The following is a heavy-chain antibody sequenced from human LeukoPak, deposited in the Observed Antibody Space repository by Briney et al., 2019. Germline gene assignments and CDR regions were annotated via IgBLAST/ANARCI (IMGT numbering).Heavy chain of an antibody. J-gene: IGHJ4*02. CDR2: IYHLGTT. D-gene: IGHD3-10*01. V-gene: IGHV4-38-2*01. Sequence: SETLSLTCAVSGYSISSGPSWGWIRQPPGGGVGWIGSIYHLGTTYYNPSLTSRVTISVDTSKNQFSLKLSSVTAADTAVYYCARTGGYYYGSATYYNSDYWGRGTLVTVSS. CDR1: GYSISSGPS. CDR3: ARTGGYYYGSATYYNSDY.